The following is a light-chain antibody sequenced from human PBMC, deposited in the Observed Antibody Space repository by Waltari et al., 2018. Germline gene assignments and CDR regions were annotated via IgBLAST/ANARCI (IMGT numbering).Light chain of an antibody. CDR1: ALPKQY. Sequence: SYELTQPPSVSVSPGQTARITCSGDALPKQYAYWYQQKPGQAPVLVIYKDTERPSGLPERFSGSSSGTTVKLTISGVQAEDEADYYCQSADSSGTYKVFGGGTKLTVL. V-gene: IGLV3-25*03. CDR3: QSADSSGTYKV. J-gene: IGLJ3*02. CDR2: KDT.